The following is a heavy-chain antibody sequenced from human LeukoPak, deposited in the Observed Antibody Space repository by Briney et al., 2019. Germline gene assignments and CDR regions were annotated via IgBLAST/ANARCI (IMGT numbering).Heavy chain of an antibody. Sequence: GGSLRLSCAAPGFTFSRYEMNWVRQAPGKGLEWVSYINTNGGSIYYADSVKGRFTISRDNAKNSLYLQMNSLRAEDTAVYYCARDDLWSPDYWGQGTLVTVSS. D-gene: IGHD3-10*01. CDR2: INTNGGSI. V-gene: IGHV3-48*03. CDR1: GFTFSRYE. CDR3: ARDDLWSPDY. J-gene: IGHJ4*02.